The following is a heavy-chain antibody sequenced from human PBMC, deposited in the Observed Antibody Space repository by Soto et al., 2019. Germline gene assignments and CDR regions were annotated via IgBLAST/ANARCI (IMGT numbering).Heavy chain of an antibody. D-gene: IGHD6-13*01. Sequence: SETLSLTCTVSGGSLSSGDYYWSWIRQPPGKGLEWIGYIYYSGSTYYNPSLKSRVTISVDTSKNQFSLKLSSVTAADTAVYDCASAIAAAGTWFDPWGQGTLVTVSS. J-gene: IGHJ5*02. CDR1: GGSLSSGDYY. CDR3: ASAIAAAGTWFDP. V-gene: IGHV4-30-4*01. CDR2: IYYSGST.